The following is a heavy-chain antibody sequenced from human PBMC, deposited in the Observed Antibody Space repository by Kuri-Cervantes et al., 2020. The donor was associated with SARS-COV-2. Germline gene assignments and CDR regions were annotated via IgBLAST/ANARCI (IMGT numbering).Heavy chain of an antibody. CDR3: ATYCSSTSCYPR. V-gene: IGHV3-66*02. D-gene: IGHD2-2*01. Sequence: GGSLRLSCAASGFTVSSNYMSWVRQAPGKGLEWVSVIYSGGSTYYADSVKGRFTISRDNSKNTLYLQMNSLRAEDTAVYYCATYCSSTSCYPRWGQGTLVTVSS. CDR2: IYSGGST. J-gene: IGHJ4*02. CDR1: GFTVSSNY.